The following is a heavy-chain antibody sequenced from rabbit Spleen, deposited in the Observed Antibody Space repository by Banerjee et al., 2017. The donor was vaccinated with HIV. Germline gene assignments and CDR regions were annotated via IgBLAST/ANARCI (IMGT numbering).Heavy chain of an antibody. V-gene: IGHV1S45*01. Sequence: EQLEESGGGLVKPEGTLTLTCKASGVSLSDNDEMCWVRQAPGKGLEWIACIDIVTGNSVYASWAKGRFTMSRTSSTTVTLQMTSLTAADTATYFCARDIVAVIGWNYNLWGPGTLVTVS. CDR3: ARDIVAVIGWNYNL. CDR2: IDIVTGNS. D-gene: IGHD6-1*01. J-gene: IGHJ4*01. CDR1: GVSLSDNDE.